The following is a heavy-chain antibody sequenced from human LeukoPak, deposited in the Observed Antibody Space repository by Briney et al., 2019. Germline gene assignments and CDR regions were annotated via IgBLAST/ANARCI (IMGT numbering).Heavy chain of an antibody. CDR1: GFTFSSYW. Sequence: PGGFLRLSCAASGFTFSSYWVSWVRQAPGKGLEWVASIKLDGSEKYYVDSVKGRFTISRDNAKNSLFLQMNSLRADDTALYYRARDFFWSGYGAFDYWGQGTLVTVSS. D-gene: IGHD3-3*01. J-gene: IGHJ4*02. V-gene: IGHV3-7*01. CDR3: ARDFFWSGYGAFDY. CDR2: IKLDGSEK.